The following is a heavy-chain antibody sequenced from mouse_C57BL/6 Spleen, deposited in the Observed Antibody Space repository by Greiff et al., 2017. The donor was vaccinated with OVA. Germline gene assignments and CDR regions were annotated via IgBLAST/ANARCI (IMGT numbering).Heavy chain of an antibody. CDR2: IRSKSNNYAT. Sequence: EVKLQESGGGLVQPKGSLKLSCAASGFSFNTYAMNWVRQAPGKGLEWVARIRSKSNNYATYYADSVKDRFTISRDDSESMLYLQMNNLKTEDTAMYYCVRHETGTGAMDYWGQGTSVTVSS. J-gene: IGHJ4*01. D-gene: IGHD4-1*01. CDR3: VRHETGTGAMDY. CDR1: GFSFNTYA. V-gene: IGHV10-1*01.